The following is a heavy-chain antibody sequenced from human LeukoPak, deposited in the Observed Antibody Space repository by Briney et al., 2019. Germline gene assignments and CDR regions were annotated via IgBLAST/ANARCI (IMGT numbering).Heavy chain of an antibody. V-gene: IGHV3-30*18. D-gene: IGHD3-10*01. CDR3: AKVDYFGSGGYRSIGS. CDR1: GFTFSSYG. CDR2: ISYDGSNQ. J-gene: IGHJ4*02. Sequence: GGSLRLSCAASGFTFSSYGMHWVRQAPGQGLEWVAVISYDGSNQYYADSVKGRFTISRDDSKNTVFLQMNSLRAEDTAVYYCAKVDYFGSGGYRSIGSWGQGTLVTVSS.